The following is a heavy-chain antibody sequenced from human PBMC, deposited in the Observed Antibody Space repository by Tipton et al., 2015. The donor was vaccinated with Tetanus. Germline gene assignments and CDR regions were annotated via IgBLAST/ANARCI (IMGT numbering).Heavy chain of an antibody. D-gene: IGHD3-10*01. CDR1: GYSFGIYW. CDR3: ARLPKHYSASGST. V-gene: IGHV5-51*01. J-gene: IGHJ5*02. Sequence: VQLVQSGAEVKKPGESLKISCKGSGYSFGIYWLAWVRQMPGKGLEWMGIIYPGDSDTRYSPSFEGQVTISVDKSISTAYLQWTSLKPSDTATYFCARLPKHYSASGSTWGQGTLVTVSS. CDR2: IYPGDSDT.